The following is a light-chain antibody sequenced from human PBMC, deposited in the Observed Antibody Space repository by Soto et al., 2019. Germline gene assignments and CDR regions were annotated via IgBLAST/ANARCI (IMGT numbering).Light chain of an antibody. J-gene: IGKJ4*01. CDR2: GAS. V-gene: IGKV3-20*01. CDR3: QQYDTLPLT. CDR1: QSLGSSI. Sequence: EIVLTQSPGTLSLSPGERATLSCRASQSLGSSILTWYQQKPGQAPRLLISGASSRATGIPDRFSGSGSGTDFTLTISRLEPEDSAAYYCQQYDTLPLTFGAGTKVEIK.